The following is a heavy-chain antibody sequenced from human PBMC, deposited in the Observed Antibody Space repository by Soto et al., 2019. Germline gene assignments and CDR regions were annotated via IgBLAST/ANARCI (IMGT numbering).Heavy chain of an antibody. D-gene: IGHD2-2*01. Sequence: QVQLIQSGAEVKKPGASVKVSCRASGYSFTTDVITWVRQAPGQGLEWMGWISPSSGNTNYAQNLQGRVTLTTDTSTSTAYMELRSLRSDDTAVYYCARDIGTSRFWRFDPRGQGTPVIVSS. J-gene: IGHJ5*02. CDR2: ISPSSGNT. CDR3: ARDIGTSRFWRFDP. V-gene: IGHV1-18*04. CDR1: GYSFTTDV.